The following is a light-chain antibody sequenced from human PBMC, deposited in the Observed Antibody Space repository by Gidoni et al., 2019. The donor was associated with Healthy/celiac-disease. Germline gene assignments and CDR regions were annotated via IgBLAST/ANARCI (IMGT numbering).Light chain of an antibody. CDR2: AAS. V-gene: IGKV1-27*01. Sequence: DIQMTQSPSSLSASVGDRVTITCRASQGISNYVSWYQQKRGNVTKLLIYAASTVQSRVPTRFSSRGSGEDFTLISRREQAEDVANYYWQNYNRAPRTFGQGTKVEIK. CDR3: QNYNRAPRT. J-gene: IGKJ1*01. CDR1: QGISNY.